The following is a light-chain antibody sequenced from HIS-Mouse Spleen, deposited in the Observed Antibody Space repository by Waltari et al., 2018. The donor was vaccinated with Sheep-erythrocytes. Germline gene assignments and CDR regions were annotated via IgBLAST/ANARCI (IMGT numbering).Light chain of an antibody. CDR2: WAS. V-gene: IGKV4-1*01. CDR1: QSVLYISNNKNY. CDR3: QQYYSTPLT. J-gene: IGKJ4*01. Sequence: DIVMTQSPDSLAVSLGVRATINCKSSQSVLYISNNKNYLAGYQQKPGQPPKLLIYWASTRESGVPDRFSGSGSGTDFTLTISSLQAEDVAVYYCQQYYSTPLTFGGGTKVEIK.